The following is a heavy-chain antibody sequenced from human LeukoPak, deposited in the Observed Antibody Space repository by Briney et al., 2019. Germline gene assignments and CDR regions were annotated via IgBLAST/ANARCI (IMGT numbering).Heavy chain of an antibody. CDR1: GFTFSSYS. V-gene: IGHV3-21*01. D-gene: IGHD3-22*01. CDR2: ISSSTSYI. CDR3: ARDLRSMDSSGYYYIDY. Sequence: GGSLRLSCAASGFTFSSYSMNWVRQAPGKGLECVSLISSSTSYIYYADSVKGRFTISRDNAKNSLYLQMNSLRGEDTAVYFCARDLRSMDSSGYYYIDYWGQGTLVTVSS. J-gene: IGHJ4*02.